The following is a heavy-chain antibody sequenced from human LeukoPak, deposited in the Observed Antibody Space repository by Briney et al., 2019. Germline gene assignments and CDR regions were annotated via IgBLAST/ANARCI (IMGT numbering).Heavy chain of an antibody. CDR2: INHSGST. CDR1: GGSFSGYY. CDR3: ARVWYDSSGYYHPFDY. J-gene: IGHJ4*02. D-gene: IGHD3-22*01. Sequence: SETLSLTCAVYGGSFSGYYWSWIRQPPGKGLEWLGEINHSGSTNYNPSLKNRVTMSVDTSKNQFSLKLSSVTAADTAVYYCARVWYDSSGYYHPFDYWGQGTLVTVSS. V-gene: IGHV4-34*01.